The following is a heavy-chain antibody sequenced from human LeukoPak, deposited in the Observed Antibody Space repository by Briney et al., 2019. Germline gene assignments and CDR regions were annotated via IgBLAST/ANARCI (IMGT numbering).Heavy chain of an antibody. V-gene: IGHV1-2*02. CDR3: ARDPTPYYYDSSGYYFDY. CDR2: INPNSGGT. D-gene: IGHD3-22*01. Sequence: ASVKVSCKASGGTFSSYAISWVRQAPGQGLEWMGWINPNSGGTNYAQKFQGRVTMTRDTSISTAYMELSRLRSDDTAVYYCARDPTPYYYDSSGYYFDYWGQGTLVTVSS. J-gene: IGHJ4*02. CDR1: GGTFSSYA.